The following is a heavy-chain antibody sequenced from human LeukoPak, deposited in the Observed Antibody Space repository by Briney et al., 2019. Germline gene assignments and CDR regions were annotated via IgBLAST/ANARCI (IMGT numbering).Heavy chain of an antibody. CDR1: AFPFSSYG. Sequence: GGSLRLSCAASAFPFSSYGMPWVRQAPGKGLEWVAFIWYDGSNKYYADSVKGRFTISRDNSKNTLYLQMNSLRAEDTAVYYCARDRPGGIAFGGVIVPTRDWDYWGQGTLVTVSS. D-gene: IGHD3-16*02. V-gene: IGHV3-33*01. J-gene: IGHJ4*02. CDR2: IWYDGSNK. CDR3: ARDRPGGIAFGGVIVPTRDWDY.